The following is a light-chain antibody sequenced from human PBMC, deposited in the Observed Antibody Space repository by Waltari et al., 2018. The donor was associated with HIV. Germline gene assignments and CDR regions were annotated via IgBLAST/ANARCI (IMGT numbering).Light chain of an antibody. V-gene: IGKV1-NL1*01. CDR3: QHYSTIPLT. CDR2: SAS. Sequence: DIQMTQSPSSLSASVGDRVTITCRASQAIGNSLAWYQQKPGTAHKLLLDSASKMQNGVPSRFSGSGSGTHYTLTISRLQPEDFATYFCQHYSTIPLTFGGGTKVDIK. CDR1: QAIGNS. J-gene: IGKJ4*01.